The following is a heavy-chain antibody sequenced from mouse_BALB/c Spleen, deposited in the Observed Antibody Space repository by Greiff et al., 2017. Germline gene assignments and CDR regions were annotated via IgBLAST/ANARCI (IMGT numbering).Heavy chain of an antibody. CDR3: TRHDDGNYSAWFAY. V-gene: IGHV5-6*01. D-gene: IGHD2-3*01. Sequence: EVKLVESGGDLVKPGGSLKLSCAASGFTFSSYGMSWVRQTPDKRLEWVATISSGGSYTYYPDSVKGRFTISRDNAKNTLYLQMSSLKSEDTAMYYCTRHDDGNYSAWFAYWGQGTLVTVSA. CDR2: ISSGGSYT. CDR1: GFTFSSYG. J-gene: IGHJ3*01.